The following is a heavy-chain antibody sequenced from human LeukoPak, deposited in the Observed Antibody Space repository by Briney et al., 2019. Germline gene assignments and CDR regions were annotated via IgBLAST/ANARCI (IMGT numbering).Heavy chain of an antibody. D-gene: IGHD3-22*01. Sequence: SETLSLTCTVSGGSISSYYWSWIRQPPGKGLEWIGYIYYSGSTNYNPSLKSRVTISVDTSKNQFSLKLSSVTAADTAVYYCARNARTLYYYDSRNAFDIWGQGTMVTVSS. V-gene: IGHV4-59*08. CDR2: IYYSGST. CDR3: ARNARTLYYYDSRNAFDI. CDR1: GGSISSYY. J-gene: IGHJ3*02.